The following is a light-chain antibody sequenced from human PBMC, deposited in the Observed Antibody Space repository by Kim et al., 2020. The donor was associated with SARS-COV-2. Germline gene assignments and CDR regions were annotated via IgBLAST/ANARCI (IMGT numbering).Light chain of an antibody. CDR1: SSNIGAYD. CDR3: QSYDSTLSDSWV. J-gene: IGLJ3*02. Sequence: QLVLTQPPSVSGAPGQRVTISCTGSSSNIGAYDVHWYQHLPGTAPKLLIYGDTNRPSGVPDRFSGSKSGTSASLSITGLQAEDEADYYCQSYDSTLSDSWVFGGGTQLTVL. V-gene: IGLV1-40*01. CDR2: GDT.